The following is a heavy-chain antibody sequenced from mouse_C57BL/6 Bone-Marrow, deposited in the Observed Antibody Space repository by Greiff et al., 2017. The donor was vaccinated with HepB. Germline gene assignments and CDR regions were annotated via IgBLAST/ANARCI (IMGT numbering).Heavy chain of an antibody. CDR2: ISDGGSYT. J-gene: IGHJ4*01. CDR3: AYYYGSSNGAMDY. CDR1: GFTFSSYA. Sequence: EVKLMESGGGLVKPGGSLKLSCAASGFTFSSYAMSWVRQTPEKRLEWVATISDGGSYTYYPDNVKGRFTISRDNAKNNLYLQMSHLKSEDTAMYYCAYYYGSSNGAMDYWGQGTSVTVSS. V-gene: IGHV5-4*03. D-gene: IGHD1-1*01.